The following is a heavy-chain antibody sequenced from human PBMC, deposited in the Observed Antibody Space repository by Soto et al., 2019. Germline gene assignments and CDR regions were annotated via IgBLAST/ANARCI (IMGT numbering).Heavy chain of an antibody. D-gene: IGHD3-3*01. CDR3: AADLYYDFWSGPGWFDP. CDR2: IVVGSGNT. Sequence: ASVKVSCKASGFTFTSSAVQWVRQARGQRLEWIGWIVVGSGNTNYAQKFLERVTITRDMSTSTAYMELSSLRSEDTAVYYCAADLYYDFWSGPGWFDPWGQGTLVTVSS. CDR1: GFTFTSSA. J-gene: IGHJ5*02. V-gene: IGHV1-58*01.